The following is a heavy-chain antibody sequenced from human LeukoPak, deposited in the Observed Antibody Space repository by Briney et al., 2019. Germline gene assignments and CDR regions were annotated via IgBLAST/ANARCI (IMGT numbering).Heavy chain of an antibody. CDR3: ARRLDCSGGSCYSDI. J-gene: IGHJ3*02. CDR1: GGTFSSYA. Sequence: ASVKVSCKASGGTFSSYAISWVRQAPGQGLEWMGRIIPILGIANYAQKFQGRVTITADKSTSTAYMELSSLRSEDTAVYYCARRLDCSGGSCYSDIWGQGTMVTVSS. D-gene: IGHD2-15*01. CDR2: IIPILGIA. V-gene: IGHV1-69*04.